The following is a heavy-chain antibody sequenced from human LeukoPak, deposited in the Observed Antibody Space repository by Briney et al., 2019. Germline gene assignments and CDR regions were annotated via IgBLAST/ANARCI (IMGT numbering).Heavy chain of an antibody. D-gene: IGHD1-26*01. Sequence: GGSLRPSCAASGITFSTYAMSWVRQAPGKGLEWVSVIYSGGSTYYADSVKGRFTISRDNSKNTLYLQMNSLRAEDTAVYYCARTSGSYSFDYWGQGTLVTVSS. V-gene: IGHV3-53*01. J-gene: IGHJ4*02. CDR3: ARTSGSYSFDY. CDR2: IYSGGST. CDR1: GITFSTYA.